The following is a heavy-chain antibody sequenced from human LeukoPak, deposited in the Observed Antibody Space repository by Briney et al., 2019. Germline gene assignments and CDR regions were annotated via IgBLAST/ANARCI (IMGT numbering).Heavy chain of an antibody. Sequence: GGSLRLSCVASGFTFSNYGMHWVRQAPGKGLEWVAFIWYDGSNKDYADSVKGRLTISRDESKNTMYLQMNSLRVEDTAVYYCARDPRYTSSSIDYWGQGTLVTVSS. CDR1: GFTFSNYG. D-gene: IGHD6-13*01. V-gene: IGHV3-33*01. CDR2: IWYDGSNK. J-gene: IGHJ4*02. CDR3: ARDPRYTSSSIDY.